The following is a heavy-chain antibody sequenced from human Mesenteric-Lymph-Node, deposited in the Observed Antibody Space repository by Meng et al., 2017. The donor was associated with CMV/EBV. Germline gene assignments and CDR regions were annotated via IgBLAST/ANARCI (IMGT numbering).Heavy chain of an antibody. Sequence: VSGASSSSNNWWSWVRQPPGKGLEWIGEIYHSGSSNYNPSLKSRVTISVDKSKNQFSLELSSVTAADTAVYYCARDRGSSPDYYFDYWGQGILVTVSS. V-gene: IGHV4-4*02. CDR1: GASSSSNNW. CDR3: ARDRGSSPDYYFDY. J-gene: IGHJ4*02. CDR2: IYHSGSS. D-gene: IGHD6-6*01.